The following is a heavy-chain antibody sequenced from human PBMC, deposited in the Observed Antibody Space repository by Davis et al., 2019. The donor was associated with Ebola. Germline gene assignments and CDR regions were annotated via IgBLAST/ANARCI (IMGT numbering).Heavy chain of an antibody. CDR1: GFTFSSNW. Sequence: GESLKISCAASGFTFSSNWMSWVRQAPGKGLEWVGRIKSKTDGGTTDYAAPVKGRFTISRDDSKNTLYLQMNSLKTEDTAVYYCTTVTDYGMDVWGQGTTVTVSS. CDR3: TTVTDYGMDV. D-gene: IGHD1-14*01. V-gene: IGHV3-15*01. CDR2: IKSKTDGGTT. J-gene: IGHJ6*02.